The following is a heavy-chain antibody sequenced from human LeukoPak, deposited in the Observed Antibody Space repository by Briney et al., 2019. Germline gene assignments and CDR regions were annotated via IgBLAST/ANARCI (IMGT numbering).Heavy chain of an antibody. J-gene: IGHJ4*02. Sequence: VASVKVSCKASGGTFSSYAISWVRQAPGQGLEWMGGIIPIFGTANYAQKFQGRVTITADESTSTAYMELSSLRSDDTAVYYCARGIRRGYSGPMYYFDYWGQGTLVTVSS. CDR2: IIPIFGTA. V-gene: IGHV1-69*01. CDR1: GGTFSSYA. CDR3: ARGIRRGYSGPMYYFDY. D-gene: IGHD5-12*01.